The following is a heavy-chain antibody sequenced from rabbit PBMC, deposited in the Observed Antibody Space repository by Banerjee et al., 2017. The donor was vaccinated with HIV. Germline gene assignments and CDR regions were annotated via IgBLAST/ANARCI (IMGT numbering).Heavy chain of an antibody. D-gene: IGHD4-1*01. CDR3: ARDLAGVIGWNFNL. V-gene: IGHV1S40*01. CDR2: IYAGSSGST. CDR1: GFTFSISW. Sequence: QSLEESGGDLVKPGASLTLTCKASGFTFSISWICWVRQAPGKGLEWIACIYAGSSGSTWYASWAKGRFTISKTSSTTVTLQMTSLTAADTATYFCARDLAGVIGWNFNLWGQGTLVTVS. J-gene: IGHJ4*01.